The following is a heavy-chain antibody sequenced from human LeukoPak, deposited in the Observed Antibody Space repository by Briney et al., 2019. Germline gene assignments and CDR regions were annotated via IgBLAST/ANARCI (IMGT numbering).Heavy chain of an antibody. D-gene: IGHD3-3*01. CDR2: ISGSGGST. Sequence: GGSLRLSCAASGFTFSSYAMSWVRQAPGKGLEWVSAISGSGGSTYYADSVKGRFTISRDNSKNTLYLQMNSLRAEDTAVYYCAKDLLPYYDFWSGYYPDLNYWGQGTLVTVSS. V-gene: IGHV3-23*01. J-gene: IGHJ4*02. CDR3: AKDLLPYYDFWSGYYPDLNY. CDR1: GFTFSSYA.